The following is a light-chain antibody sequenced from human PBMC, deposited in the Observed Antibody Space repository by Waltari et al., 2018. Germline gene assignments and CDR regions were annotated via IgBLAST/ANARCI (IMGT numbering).Light chain of an antibody. J-gene: IGKJ1*01. CDR1: QSVGRS. CDR2: GAS. CDR3: QHYVSLPVT. Sequence: EIVLTQPPGTLSLSPGERATLSCRASQSVGRSLAWYQQKPGQAPRLLIYGASIRATGIPDRFSGGGSGTDFSLTISRLESEDFAAYHCQHYVSLPVTFGQGTKVEIK. V-gene: IGKV3-20*01.